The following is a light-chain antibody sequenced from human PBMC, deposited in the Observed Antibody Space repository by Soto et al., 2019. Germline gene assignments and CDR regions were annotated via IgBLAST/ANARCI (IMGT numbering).Light chain of an antibody. CDR1: QAIDNY. CDR2: AAS. J-gene: IGKJ4*01. V-gene: IGKV1-39*01. Sequence: DIQMTQSPSSLSASVGDRVTITCRASQAIDNYLNWYQHKPGKAPELLILAASIVHSGVPSRFSGGGFGTDYSLTISSLHPEDYATYYCQQSYKTPLTFGGGTKVEI. CDR3: QQSYKTPLT.